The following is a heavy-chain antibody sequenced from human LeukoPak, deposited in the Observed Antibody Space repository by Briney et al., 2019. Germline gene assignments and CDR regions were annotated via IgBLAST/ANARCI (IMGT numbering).Heavy chain of an antibody. Sequence: PGGSLRLSCAASGFTFSSYWMSWVRQAPGKGPEWVANIKQDGSEKYYVDSEKGRFTISRDNAKNSLYRQMNSLRAEDTAVYYCARAYYDFWSGYSYYFDYWGQGTLVIVSS. D-gene: IGHD3-3*01. CDR1: GFTFSSYW. V-gene: IGHV3-7*04. CDR2: IKQDGSEK. J-gene: IGHJ4*02. CDR3: ARAYYDFWSGYSYYFDY.